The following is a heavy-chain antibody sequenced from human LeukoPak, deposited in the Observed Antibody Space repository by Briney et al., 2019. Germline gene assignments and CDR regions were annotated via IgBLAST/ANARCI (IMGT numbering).Heavy chain of an antibody. D-gene: IGHD1-26*01. CDR3: ASGSYLFDY. J-gene: IGHJ4*02. V-gene: IGHV4-61*02. Sequence: PSETLSLTRTVSGGSISSGSYYWSWIRQPAGKGLEWIGRIYTSGSTNYNPSLKSRVTISVDTSKNQFSLKLSSVTAADTAVYYCASGSYLFDYWGQGTLVTVSS. CDR1: GGSISSGSYY. CDR2: IYTSGST.